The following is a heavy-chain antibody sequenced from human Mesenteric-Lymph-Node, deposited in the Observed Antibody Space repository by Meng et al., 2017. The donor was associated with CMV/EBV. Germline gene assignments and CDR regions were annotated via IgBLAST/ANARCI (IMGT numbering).Heavy chain of an antibody. CDR1: GYSFSDYW. V-gene: IGHV5-51*01. CDR2: IYPGDSDT. Sequence: SCKGSGYSFSDYWIVWVRQLPGRGLEWMGIIYPGDSDTRYSPSFRGQVSISADKSINTAYLQWSSLKASDTAMYYCARRSSGHEVDFWGQGTLVTVSS. CDR3: ARRSSGHEVDF. J-gene: IGHJ4*02. D-gene: IGHD6-19*01.